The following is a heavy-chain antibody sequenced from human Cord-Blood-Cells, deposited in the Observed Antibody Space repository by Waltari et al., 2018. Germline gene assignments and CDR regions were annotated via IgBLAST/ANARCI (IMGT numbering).Heavy chain of an antibody. CDR2: MNPNSGNT. V-gene: IGHV1-8*03. Sequence: VQLVQSGAEVKKPGASVKVPCKASEYTLPRYDINCVLQATGQGLEWMGWMNPNSGNTGYAQKFQGRVTITRNTSISTAYMELSSLRSEDTAVYYCARGPYGSGSYYNYWGQGTLVTVSS. J-gene: IGHJ4*02. D-gene: IGHD3-10*01. CDR3: ARGPYGSGSYYNY. CDR1: EYTLPRYD.